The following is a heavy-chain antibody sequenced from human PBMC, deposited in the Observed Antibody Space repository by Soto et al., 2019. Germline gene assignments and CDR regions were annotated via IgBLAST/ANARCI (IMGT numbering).Heavy chain of an antibody. J-gene: IGHJ4*02. V-gene: IGHV4-28*01. Sequence: PSETLSLTCXVSGYSISRSNWWGWIRQPPGKGLEWIGYIYYTGSTYYNPSLKSRVTISVDTSKNQFSLKLSSVAAADTAVYYCARSDGRYWGQGTLVTV. CDR2: IYYTGST. CDR3: ARSDGRY. CDR1: GYSISRSNW.